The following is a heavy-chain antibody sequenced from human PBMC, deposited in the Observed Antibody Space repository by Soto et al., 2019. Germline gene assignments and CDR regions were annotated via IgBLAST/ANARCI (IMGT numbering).Heavy chain of an antibody. CDR1: GDTFNFYT. D-gene: IGHD3-10*01. V-gene: IGHV1-69*02. CDR2: VIPMLRMS. CDR3: ATKYGSGSTHFDY. J-gene: IGHJ4*02. Sequence: QVQLVQSGAEVRKPGSSVKVSCTASGDTFNFYTISWVRQAPGQGLEWMGRVIPMLRMSNYAQKFQGRVTISAVKSTSTAYMALRSLRYDDTAVYYCATKYGSGSTHFDYWGQVTLVTVSS.